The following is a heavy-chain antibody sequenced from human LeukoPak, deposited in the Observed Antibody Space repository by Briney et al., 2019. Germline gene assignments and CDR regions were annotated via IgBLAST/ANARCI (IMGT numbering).Heavy chain of an antibody. D-gene: IGHD2-21*01. V-gene: IGHV4-59*11. CDR1: GGSMNNHY. CDR3: ARLVASTNYYMDV. Sequence: SETLSLTCTVSGGSMNNHYWSWIRQAPGKGLDGVGYIYYTGSTNYNPSLKSRVTISIDTSKNQFSLKLSSATAADTAVYYCARLVASTNYYMDVWGKGTTVTVSS. CDR2: IYYTGST. J-gene: IGHJ6*03.